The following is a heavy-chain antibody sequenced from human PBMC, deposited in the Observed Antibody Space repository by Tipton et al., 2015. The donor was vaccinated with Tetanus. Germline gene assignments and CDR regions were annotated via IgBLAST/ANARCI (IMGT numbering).Heavy chain of an antibody. CDR2: IWYDGSNK. CDR3: ARINRITMVRVPMDV. V-gene: IGHV3-33*01. D-gene: IGHD3-10*01. CDR1: GFTFSSYG. Sequence: SLRLSCAASGFTFSSYGMHWVRQAPGKGLEWVAVIWYDGSNKYYADSVKGRFTISRDNSKNTLYLQMNSLRAEDTAVYYCARINRITMVRVPMDVWGQGTTVTVSS. J-gene: IGHJ6*02.